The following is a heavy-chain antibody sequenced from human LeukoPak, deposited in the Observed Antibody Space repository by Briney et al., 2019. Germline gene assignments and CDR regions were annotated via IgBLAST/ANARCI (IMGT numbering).Heavy chain of an antibody. V-gene: IGHV4-59*11. CDR3: AREGRWGMKYYFDS. CDR2: VFHTGST. D-gene: IGHD4-23*01. J-gene: IGHJ4*02. CDR1: GGSLTTHY. Sequence: SETLSLTCNVSGGSLTTHYWSWVRQSPDKGLEWIGQVFHTGSTHYNPSLRSRFTISVDTSKNKLFLTLTSVTAADTAVYYCAREGRWGMKYYFDSWGPGTRVIVSS.